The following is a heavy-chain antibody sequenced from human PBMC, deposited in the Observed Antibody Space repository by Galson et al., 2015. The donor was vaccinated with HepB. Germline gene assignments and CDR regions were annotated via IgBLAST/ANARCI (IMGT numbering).Heavy chain of an antibody. CDR3: AKDIALAVAALFDF. CDR2: ISGSGTTI. J-gene: IGHJ4*02. CDR1: GFTFSDYY. D-gene: IGHD6-19*01. V-gene: IGHV3-11*01. Sequence: SLRLSCAAYGFTFSDYYMTWIRQAPGKGLEWVSYISGSGTTIYYADSVKGRFTISRDDAKNSLSLQMSSLRVEDTATYFCAKDIALAVAALFDFWGQGTLVTVSS.